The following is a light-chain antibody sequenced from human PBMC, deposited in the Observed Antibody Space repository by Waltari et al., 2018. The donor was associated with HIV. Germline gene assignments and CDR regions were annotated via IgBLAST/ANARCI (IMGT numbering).Light chain of an antibody. CDR2: DVN. V-gene: IGLV2-14*03. CDR1: SSDITTYDH. CDR3: SSYTTSNTVV. J-gene: IGLJ2*01. Sequence: QSALTQPASVSGSPGQSITISCSGTSSDITTYDHVSWYQKHPEKAPKLLIFDVNNRPAGVSRRFSGSKSGNTASLTISGLRAEDEADYYCSSYTTSNTVVFGGGTKIAVL.